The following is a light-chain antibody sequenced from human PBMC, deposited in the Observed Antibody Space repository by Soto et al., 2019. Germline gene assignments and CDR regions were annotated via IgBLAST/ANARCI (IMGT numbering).Light chain of an antibody. CDR1: QSVSSSY. CDR3: QQYGSSLIT. J-gene: IGKJ5*01. V-gene: IGKV3-20*01. Sequence: EIVLTQSPVTLSLSPGARGTLSCRASQSVSSSYLAWYQQKPGQAPRLVIYGASSRATGIPDRFSGSGSGTDFTLTISRLEPEDFAVYYCQQYGSSLITFGQGTRLEIK. CDR2: GAS.